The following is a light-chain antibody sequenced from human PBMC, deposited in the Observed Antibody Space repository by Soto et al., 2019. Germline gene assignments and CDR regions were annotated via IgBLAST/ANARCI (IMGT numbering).Light chain of an antibody. Sequence: EIVMTQSPATLSVSPGEGATLSCRASQSVSNNLAWYQQKPGQAPRLLIYGESTRATDIPARFTGSGSGTEFTLTISSLQSEDVAVYYGPQYNNWHTFGQGTKLEIK. CDR3: PQYNNWHT. V-gene: IGKV3-15*01. CDR1: QSVSNN. CDR2: GES. J-gene: IGKJ2*01.